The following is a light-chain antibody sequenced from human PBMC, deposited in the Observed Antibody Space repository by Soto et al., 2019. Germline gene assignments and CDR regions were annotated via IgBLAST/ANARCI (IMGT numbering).Light chain of an antibody. J-gene: IGKJ2*01. Sequence: AIQMTQSPSSLSASVGDRVTISCRASQDIRNDLGWYQQKPGKALKILIYAASSLKSGVPSRFSGSGSGTDFTLTISSLQPEDFATYYCLQHYNFPFTFGQGTKLQIK. CDR3: LQHYNFPFT. CDR1: QDIRND. CDR2: AAS. V-gene: IGKV1-6*01.